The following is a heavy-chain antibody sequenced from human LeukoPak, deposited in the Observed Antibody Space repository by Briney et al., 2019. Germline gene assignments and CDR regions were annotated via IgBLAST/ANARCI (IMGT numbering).Heavy chain of an antibody. CDR1: GFTFSSYS. D-gene: IGHD1-20*01. V-gene: IGHV3-21*01. CDR3: ARDEDDYNWNDRAADY. J-gene: IGHJ4*02. Sequence: GSLRLSCAASGFTFSSYSMNWVRQAPGKGLEWVSSISSSSSYIYYADSVKGRFTISRDNAKNSLYLQMNSLRAEDTAVYYCARDEDDYNWNDRAADYWGQGTLVTVSS. CDR2: ISSSSSYI.